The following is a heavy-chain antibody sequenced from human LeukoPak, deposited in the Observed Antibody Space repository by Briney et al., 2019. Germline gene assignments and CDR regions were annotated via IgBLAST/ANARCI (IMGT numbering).Heavy chain of an antibody. CDR1: GFTFSSYA. D-gene: IGHD3-22*01. Sequence: PGGSLRLSCAASGFTFSSYAVSWVRQAPGKGLEWVSAISGSGGSTYYADSVKGRFTISRDNSKNTLYLQMNSLRAEDTAVYYCAKDASYYYDSSGYFNYFDYWGQGTLVTVSS. J-gene: IGHJ4*02. CDR3: AKDASYYYDSSGYFNYFDY. V-gene: IGHV3-23*01. CDR2: ISGSGGST.